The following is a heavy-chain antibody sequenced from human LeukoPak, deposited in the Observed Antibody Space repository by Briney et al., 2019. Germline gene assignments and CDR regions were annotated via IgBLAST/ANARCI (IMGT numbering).Heavy chain of an antibody. Sequence: SETLSLTCTVSGGSISSSSYYWGWIRQPPGKGLEWIGSIYYSGSTYYNPSLKSRVTISVDTSKNQFSLKLSSVTAADTAVYYCAREGYYFDYWGQGTLVTVSS. CDR3: AREGYYFDY. J-gene: IGHJ4*02. CDR1: GGSISSSSYY. V-gene: IGHV4-39*07. CDR2: IYYSGST.